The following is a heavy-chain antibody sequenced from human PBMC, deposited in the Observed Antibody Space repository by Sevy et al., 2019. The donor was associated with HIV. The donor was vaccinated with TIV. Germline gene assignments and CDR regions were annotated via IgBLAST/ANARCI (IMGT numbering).Heavy chain of an antibody. V-gene: IGHV3-21*01. Sequence: GGSLRLSCAASGFTFSSYSMNWVRQAPGKGLEWVSYISSSSSYIYYADSVKGRFTISRDNAKNSLYLQMNSLRAEDTGVYYWARDRGNIVVVRGGGMDVWGQGTTVTVSS. CDR1: GFTFSSYS. D-gene: IGHD2-2*01. CDR2: ISSSSSYI. CDR3: ARDRGNIVVVRGGGMDV. J-gene: IGHJ6*02.